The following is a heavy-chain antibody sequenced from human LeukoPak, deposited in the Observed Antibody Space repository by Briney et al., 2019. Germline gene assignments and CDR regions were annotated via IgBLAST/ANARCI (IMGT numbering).Heavy chain of an antibody. CDR3: ARGRVSSSTWYSTYYYYFYMDV. J-gene: IGHJ6*03. CDR1: DHSITMYY. D-gene: IGHD1-1*01. V-gene: IGHV4-59*13. Sequence: SETLSLTCSVSDHSITMYYCTWIRQPPGKGLEWIGYVDHTGSTNFNPSLNGRVSISRDTTNNLFSLRLRSVTAADTAVYFCARGRVSSSTWYSTYYYYFYMDVWGKGTTVTVSS. CDR2: VDHTGST.